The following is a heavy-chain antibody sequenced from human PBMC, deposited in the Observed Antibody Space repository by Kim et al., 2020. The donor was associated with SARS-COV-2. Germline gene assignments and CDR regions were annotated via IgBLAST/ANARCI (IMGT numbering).Heavy chain of an antibody. Sequence: SVKVSCKASGGTFSSYAISWVRQAPGQGLEWMGGIIPIFGTANYAQKFQGRVTITADESTSTAYMELSSLRSEDTAVYYCARGFEWFGARAFDIWGQGTMVTVSS. CDR2: IIPIFGTA. V-gene: IGHV1-69*13. CDR1: GGTFSSYA. J-gene: IGHJ3*02. D-gene: IGHD3-10*01. CDR3: ARGFEWFGARAFDI.